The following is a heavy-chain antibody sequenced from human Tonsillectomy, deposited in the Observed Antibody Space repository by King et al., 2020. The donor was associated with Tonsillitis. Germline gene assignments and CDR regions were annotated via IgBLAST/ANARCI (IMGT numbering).Heavy chain of an antibody. D-gene: IGHD6-13*01. J-gene: IGHJ5*02. Sequence: QLQESGPGLVKPSETLSLTCAVSGYPISSGYYWGWIRQPPGKGLEWIRSIYHSGGTYYNPSLKSRVTISVDTSKNQFSLKLTSVTAADTAVYYCAREVVAAAGTSKFDPWGQGTLVTVSS. CDR3: AREVVAAAGTSKFDP. CDR2: IYHSGGT. CDR1: GYPISSGYY. V-gene: IGHV4-38-2*02.